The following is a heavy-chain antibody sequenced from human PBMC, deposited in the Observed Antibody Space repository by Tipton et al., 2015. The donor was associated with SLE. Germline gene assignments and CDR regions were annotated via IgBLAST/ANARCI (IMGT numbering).Heavy chain of an antibody. Sequence: TLSLTCTVSGGSISGPYHWSWIRQAAGKGLEWIGRFDPNGSTSYNPYFQSRVTISMDTSKMQFSPVLSSVTAADPAGYYCAAHAAGRGGSGYWGQGTLVTVSS. CDR1: GGSISGPYH. J-gene: IGHJ4*02. CDR3: AAHAAGRGGSGY. V-gene: IGHV4-61*02. CDR2: FDPNGST. D-gene: IGHD2-15*01.